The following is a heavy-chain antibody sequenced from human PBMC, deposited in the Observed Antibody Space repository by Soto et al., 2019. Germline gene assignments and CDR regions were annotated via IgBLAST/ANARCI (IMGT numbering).Heavy chain of an antibody. CDR2: ITSSGGST. Sequence: GGSLRLSCVASGFPFNSGSMTWGRHAPGKGLEWVSTITSSGGSTYYADSVKGRFTISRDNSKNTLYMQMTTLTAEDTAIYYCTKEHDYGYYGWFDPWGQGTLVTVSS. D-gene: IGHD4-17*01. V-gene: IGHV3-23*01. CDR3: TKEHDYGYYGWFDP. J-gene: IGHJ5*02. CDR1: GFPFNSGS.